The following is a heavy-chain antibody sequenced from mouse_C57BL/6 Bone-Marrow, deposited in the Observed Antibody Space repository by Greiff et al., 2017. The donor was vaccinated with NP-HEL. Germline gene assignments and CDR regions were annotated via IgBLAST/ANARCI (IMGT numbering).Heavy chain of an antibody. V-gene: IGHV2-5*01. J-gene: IGHJ3*01. CDR2: ICRGGST. Sequence: VQLQESGPGLVQPSQSLTITCTVSGFSLTSYGVHWVRQSPGKGLEWLGVICRGGSTDYNAAFMSRLSITKDNAKSQVFFKMNRLQAGDTAISYCAKKAPGFAYWGQGTLVTVSA. CDR3: AKKAPGFAY. CDR1: GFSLTSYG.